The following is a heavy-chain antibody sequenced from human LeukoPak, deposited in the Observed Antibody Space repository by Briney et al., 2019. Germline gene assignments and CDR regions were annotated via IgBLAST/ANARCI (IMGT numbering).Heavy chain of an antibody. D-gene: IGHD3-9*01. Sequence: GGSLRLSCAASGFTFSGYSMNWVRQAPGKGLEWVSYISSSSSTIYYADSVKGRFTISRDNAKNSLYLQMNSLRDEDTAVYYCARGDYDILTGYYRGFDYWGQGTLVTVSS. CDR3: ARGDYDILTGYYRGFDY. J-gene: IGHJ4*02. CDR1: GFTFSGYS. V-gene: IGHV3-48*02. CDR2: ISSSSSTI.